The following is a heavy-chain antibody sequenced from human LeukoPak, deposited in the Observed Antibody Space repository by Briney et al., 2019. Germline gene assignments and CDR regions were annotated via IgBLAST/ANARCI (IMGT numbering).Heavy chain of an antibody. CDR2: INSNGGRT. V-gene: IGHV3-20*01. CDR3: ARDLGCSSTSCFNWFDP. Sequence: RPGGSLRLPCAASGFTFDDYGTSWVRQTPGKGLEWVSGINSNGGRTGYADSVKGRFTISRDNAKNSLYLQMNSLRAEDTALYHCARDLGCSSTSCFNWFDPWGQGTLVTVSS. CDR1: GFTFDDYG. J-gene: IGHJ5*02. D-gene: IGHD2-2*01.